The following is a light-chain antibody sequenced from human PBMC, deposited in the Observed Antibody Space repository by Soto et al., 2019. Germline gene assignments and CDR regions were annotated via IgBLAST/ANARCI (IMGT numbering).Light chain of an antibody. CDR3: SSYTSSSTSYV. CDR2: DVS. V-gene: IGLV2-14*01. Sequence: QSVLTQPASASGSPGQSITLSCTGTSSDVGGYNYVSWYQQHPGKAPKLMIYDVSNRPSGVSNRFSGSKSGNTASLTISGLQAEDEADYYCSSYTSSSTSYVFGTGTKVTVL. J-gene: IGLJ1*01. CDR1: SSDVGGYNY.